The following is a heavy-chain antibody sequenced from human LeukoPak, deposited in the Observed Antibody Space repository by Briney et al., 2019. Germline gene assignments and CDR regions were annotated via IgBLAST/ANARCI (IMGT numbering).Heavy chain of an antibody. D-gene: IGHD3-10*01. Sequence: SGTLSLTCTVSGGSISSSSYYWGWIRQPPGKGLEWIGSIYYSGSTYYNPSLKSRVIISVDTSKNQFSLKLSSVTAADTAVYYCARRPLYGSGSTSPTTDYWGQGTLVTVSS. CDR1: GGSISSSSYY. J-gene: IGHJ4*02. CDR3: ARRPLYGSGSTSPTTDY. V-gene: IGHV4-39*01. CDR2: IYYSGST.